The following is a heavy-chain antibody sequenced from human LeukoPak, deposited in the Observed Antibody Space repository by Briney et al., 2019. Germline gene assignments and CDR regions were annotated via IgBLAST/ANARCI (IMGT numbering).Heavy chain of an antibody. D-gene: IGHD6-13*01. V-gene: IGHV3-30*18. CDR1: GFTFSSYG. CDR3: AKDLAGNTWYSPHFDY. Sequence: GGSLRLSCAASGFTFSSYGMHWVRQAPGKGLEWVAVISYDGSSKYYADSVKGRFTISRDNSKNTLYLQMTSLRPEDTAVYFCAKDLAGNTWYSPHFDYWGHGTLVTVSS. CDR2: ISYDGSSK. J-gene: IGHJ4*01.